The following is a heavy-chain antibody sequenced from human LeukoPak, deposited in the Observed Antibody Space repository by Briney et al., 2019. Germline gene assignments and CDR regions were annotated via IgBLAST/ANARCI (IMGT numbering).Heavy chain of an antibody. J-gene: IGHJ6*03. Sequence: SETLSLTCTVSGGSISSSSYYWSWIRQPPGKGLEWIGEINHSGSTNYNPSLKSRVTISVDTSKNQFSLKLSSVTAADTAVYYCARAKPVWWLPRRYYYYYMDVWGKGTTVTVSS. CDR1: GGSISSSSYY. CDR3: ARAKPVWWLPRRYYYYYMDV. CDR2: INHSGST. V-gene: IGHV4-39*07. D-gene: IGHD5-12*01.